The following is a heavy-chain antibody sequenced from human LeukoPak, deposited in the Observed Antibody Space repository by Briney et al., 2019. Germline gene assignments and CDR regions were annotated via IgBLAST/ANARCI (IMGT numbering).Heavy chain of an antibody. CDR3: ASGSNYYDSSGYFNWFDP. CDR2: IYYSGST. J-gene: IGHJ5*02. CDR1: GGSVSSGSYY. D-gene: IGHD3-22*01. V-gene: IGHV4-61*01. Sequence: PSETLSLTCTVSGGSVSSGSYYWSWIRQPPGKGREWIGYIYYSGSTNYNPSLKSRVTISVDTSKNQFSLKLSSVTAADTAVYYCASGSNYYDSSGYFNWFDPWGQGTLVTVSS.